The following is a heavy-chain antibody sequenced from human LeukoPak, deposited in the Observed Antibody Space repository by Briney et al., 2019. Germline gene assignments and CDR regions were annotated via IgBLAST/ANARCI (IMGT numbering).Heavy chain of an antibody. CDR3: ARDVYSGSYSFDY. V-gene: IGHV1-69*01. CDR1: GGTFSSYA. Sequence: SVKVSCKASGGTFSSYAISWVRQTPGQGLEWMGGIIPIFGTANYAQKFQGRVTITADESTSTAYMELSSLRSEDTAVYYCARDVYSGSYSFDYWGQGTLVTVSS. D-gene: IGHD1-26*01. J-gene: IGHJ4*02. CDR2: IIPIFGTA.